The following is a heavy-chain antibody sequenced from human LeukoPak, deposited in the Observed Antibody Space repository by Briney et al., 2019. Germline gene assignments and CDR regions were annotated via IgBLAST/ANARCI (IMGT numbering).Heavy chain of an antibody. CDR1: GYTFTSYD. Sequence: AASVTVSCTASGYTFTSYDINWVRQATGQGLEWMGWMNPNSGNTGYAQKFQGRVTMTRNTSISTVYMELSSLRSEDTAVYYCARSPDIVGVWGQGATVTVSS. V-gene: IGHV1-8*01. CDR2: MNPNSGNT. J-gene: IGHJ6*02. D-gene: IGHD2-15*01. CDR3: ARSPDIVGV.